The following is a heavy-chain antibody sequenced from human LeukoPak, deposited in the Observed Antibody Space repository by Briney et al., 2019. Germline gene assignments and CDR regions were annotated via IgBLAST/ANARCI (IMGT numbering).Heavy chain of an antibody. J-gene: IGHJ4*02. CDR3: SRGLDSRKLGY. V-gene: IGHV1-18*04. D-gene: IGHD3-22*01. CDR1: GYTFTGYY. CDR2: IGGYNGKT. Sequence: ASVKVSCKASGYTFTGYYMHWVRQAPGQGLEWMGWIGGYNGKTKYVEKLQGRATMTTDTSTSTAYMELRSLRSDDTAVYFCSRGLDSRKLGYWGQGTLVTVSS.